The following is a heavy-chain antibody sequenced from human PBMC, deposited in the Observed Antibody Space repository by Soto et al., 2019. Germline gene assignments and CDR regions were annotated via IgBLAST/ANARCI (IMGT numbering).Heavy chain of an antibody. J-gene: IGHJ4*02. Sequence: ESGGGLVKPGESLRLSCTASGFTFSNAWMNWVRQAPGKGLEWVGRIKSKTDGGTTDYAAPVKARFTISRDDSQNTVYLQMNSLKCEDTAVYYCSTDPPRYCSSTSCYIGFWGQGTLVTVSS. CDR1: GFTFSNAW. V-gene: IGHV3-15*01. CDR2: IKSKTDGGTT. D-gene: IGHD2-2*02. CDR3: STDPPRYCSSTSCYIGF.